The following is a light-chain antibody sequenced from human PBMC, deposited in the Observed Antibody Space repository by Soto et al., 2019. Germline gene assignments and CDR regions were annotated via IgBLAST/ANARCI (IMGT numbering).Light chain of an antibody. CDR3: SSYTSSSLYV. J-gene: IGLJ1*01. CDR1: SSDVGGYSY. V-gene: IGLV2-14*01. CDR2: DVS. Sequence: QSALTQPASVSESPRQSITISCTGTSSDVGGYSYVSWYQQLPGKAPKLMIYDVSDRPSGVSNRFSGSKSGNTASLTISGLQAEDEADYYCSSYTSSSLYVFGTGTRSPS.